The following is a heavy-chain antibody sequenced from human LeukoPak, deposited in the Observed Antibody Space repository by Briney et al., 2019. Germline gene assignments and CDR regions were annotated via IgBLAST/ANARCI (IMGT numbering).Heavy chain of an antibody. CDR1: GFTFSDYY. CDR2: NSISRSTI. D-gene: IGHD2-15*01. Sequence: GGSLRLACAAYGFTFSDYYGTRVPKAPGKGKECVSYNSISRSTISYADSVKGRFTISRDNAKNSLYLQMNSLRAEDTAVYYCARDTCSGGSCYSDYYYMDVWGKGTTVTVAS. V-gene: IGHV3-11*04. CDR3: ARDTCSGGSCYSDYYYMDV. J-gene: IGHJ6*03.